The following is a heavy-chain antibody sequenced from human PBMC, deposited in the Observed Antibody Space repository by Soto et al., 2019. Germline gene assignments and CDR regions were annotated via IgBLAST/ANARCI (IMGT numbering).Heavy chain of an antibody. J-gene: IGHJ6*02. Sequence: PGGSLRLSCAASVFTFSSYSMNWVRQAPGKGLEWVSSISSSSSYIYYADSVKGRFTISRDNAKNSLYLQMNSLGAEDTAVYYCARDSQYQLPTYYYGMDVWGQGTTVTVSS. D-gene: IGHD2-2*01. CDR3: ARDSQYQLPTYYYGMDV. CDR1: VFTFSSYS. V-gene: IGHV3-21*01. CDR2: ISSSSSYI.